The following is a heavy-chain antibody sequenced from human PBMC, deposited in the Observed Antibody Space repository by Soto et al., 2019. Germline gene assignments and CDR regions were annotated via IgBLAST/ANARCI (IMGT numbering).Heavy chain of an antibody. CDR1: GFTFDHYA. J-gene: IGHJ4*02. D-gene: IGHD3-10*01. V-gene: IGHV3-9*01. CDR3: AKDSRYYGLWSYPIVDY. Sequence: EVQLVESGGGLVQPGRSLRLSCAASGFTFDHYAMHWVRQVTGKGLEWVSGISWNSGSIGYADSVKGRFTISRDNAKNSLYLQMNSLRAEDTALYYLAKDSRYYGLWSYPIVDYWGQGTLVTVSS. CDR2: ISWNSGSI.